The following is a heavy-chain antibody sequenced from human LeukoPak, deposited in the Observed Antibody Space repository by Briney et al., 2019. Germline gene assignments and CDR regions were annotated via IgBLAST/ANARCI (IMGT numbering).Heavy chain of an antibody. CDR2: ISAYNGKT. D-gene: IGHD3-16*02. Sequence: GASVKVSCKASGYEFSSYGISWVRQAPGQGLEWMGWISAYNGKTEYAEKFQGRLTMTTETSTSIAYMELRSLTSGDTAVYYCAKDSPRDDYVRGSYRYSRRGLDIWGQGTLVTASS. CDR3: AKDSPRDDYVRGSYRYSRRGLDI. J-gene: IGHJ3*02. V-gene: IGHV1-18*01. CDR1: GYEFSSYG.